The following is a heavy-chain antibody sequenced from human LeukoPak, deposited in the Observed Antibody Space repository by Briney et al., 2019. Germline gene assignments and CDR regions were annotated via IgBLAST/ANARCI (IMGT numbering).Heavy chain of an antibody. CDR3: AKDAKYVFFDY. CDR2: ISGSGGST. Sequence: PGGSLRLSCAASGFTFSSYVMSWVRHALGKGLEWVSAISGSGGSTYYADSVKGRFTVSRDNSKNTLYLQMNSLRAEDTAVYYCAKDAKYVFFDYWGQGTLVTVSS. CDR1: GFTFSSYV. V-gene: IGHV3-23*01. D-gene: IGHD4/OR15-4a*01. J-gene: IGHJ4*02.